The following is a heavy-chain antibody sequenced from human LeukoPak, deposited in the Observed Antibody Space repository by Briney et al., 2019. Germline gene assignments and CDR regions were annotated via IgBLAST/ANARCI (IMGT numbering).Heavy chain of an antibody. J-gene: IGHJ4*02. V-gene: IGHV3-30*18. Sequence: GGSLRLSCAASGFTFSSYGMHWVRQAPGKGLEWVAVISYDGSNKYYADSVKGRFTISRDNSKNTLYLQMNSLRAEDTALYYCAKDTGGTGWYVFDYWGQGTLVTVSS. CDR2: ISYDGSNK. CDR1: GFTFSSYG. CDR3: AKDTGGTGWYVFDY. D-gene: IGHD6-19*01.